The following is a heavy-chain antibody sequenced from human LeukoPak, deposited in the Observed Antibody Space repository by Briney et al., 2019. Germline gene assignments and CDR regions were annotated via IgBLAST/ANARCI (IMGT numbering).Heavy chain of an antibody. CDR1: GFQVSNYD. CDR2: IGIPGDT. CDR3: ARAARYYQSTGAHAFDI. J-gene: IGHJ3*02. Sequence: PGGSLRLSCAASGFQVSNYDMHWVRQTPGKGLEWVSGIGIPGDTYYPDSVKGRFTISRENAKNFLYLQMNSLRAGDTAVYYCARAARYYQSTGAHAFDIWGQGTVVTVSS. V-gene: IGHV3-13*01. D-gene: IGHD3-22*01.